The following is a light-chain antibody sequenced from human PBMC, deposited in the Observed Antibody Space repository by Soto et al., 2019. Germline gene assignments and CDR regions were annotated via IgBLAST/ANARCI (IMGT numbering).Light chain of an antibody. CDR3: SSYTGSSTLVV. CDR2: EVS. V-gene: IGLV2-14*01. J-gene: IGLJ2*01. Sequence: QSVLTQPASVSGSPGQSITISCTGTSSDVGGYNFVSWYQQHPGKAPKLMIYEVSDRPSGVSNRFSGSKSGNTASLTISGLQADDEADYYCSSYTGSSTLVVFGGGTKLTVL. CDR1: SSDVGGYNF.